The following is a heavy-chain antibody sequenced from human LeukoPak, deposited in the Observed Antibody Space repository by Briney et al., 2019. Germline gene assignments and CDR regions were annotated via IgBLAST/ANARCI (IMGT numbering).Heavy chain of an antibody. CDR2: ISAYNGNT. CDR3: ALRTGTLPYYFDY. D-gene: IGHD1-7*01. V-gene: IGHV1-18*01. J-gene: IGHJ4*02. CDR1: GYTFTSYG. Sequence: ASVKVFCKASGYTFTSYGISWVRQAPGQGLEWMGWISAYNGNTNYAQKLQGRVTMTTDTSTSTVYMELRSLRSDDTAVYYCALRTGTLPYYFDYWGQGTLVTVSS.